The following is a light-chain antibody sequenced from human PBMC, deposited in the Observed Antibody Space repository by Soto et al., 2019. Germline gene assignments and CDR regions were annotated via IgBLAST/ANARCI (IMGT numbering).Light chain of an antibody. J-gene: IGLJ1*01. Sequence: QSALTQPASVSGSPGQSITISCTGTSSDIGAYNYVSWYQQHPGKAPKLMIYDVSNWPSGLSNRFSGSKSGNTASLTISGLQAEDEADYYCSSYTSSATYVFGTGTKVTVL. CDR1: SSDIGAYNY. CDR3: SSYTSSATYV. CDR2: DVS. V-gene: IGLV2-14*01.